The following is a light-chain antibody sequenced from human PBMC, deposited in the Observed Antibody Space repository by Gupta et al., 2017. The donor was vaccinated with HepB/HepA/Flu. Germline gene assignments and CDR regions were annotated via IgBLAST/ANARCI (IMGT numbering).Light chain of an antibody. CDR3: AAWDTSLNVVV. CDR2: YND. J-gene: IGLJ2*01. CDR1: SSNVGRNN. Sequence: SVLTQSTSVSGDPGPRVTISCSGSSSNVGRNNVNWYQQLPGTAPKLLIYYNDERPSGVPDRISGSKSGTSASLAISGLQSEDEADYYCAAWDTSLNVVVFGGGTKLTVL. V-gene: IGLV1-44*01.